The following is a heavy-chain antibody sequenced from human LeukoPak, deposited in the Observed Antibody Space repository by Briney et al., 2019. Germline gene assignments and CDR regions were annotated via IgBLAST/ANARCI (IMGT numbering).Heavy chain of an antibody. D-gene: IGHD2-15*01. CDR2: IYYSGNT. V-gene: IGHV4-30-2*01. J-gene: IGHJ5*02. CDR3: ARGRCSGGTCYLFGP. CDR1: GGSISSGGYS. Sequence: PSETLSLTCAVSGGSISSGGYSWSWIRQPPGKGLEWIAYIYYSGNTYYNPSLKSRVTISVDRSKNQFSLKLSSVTAADTAVYYCARGRCSGGTCYLFGPWGQGTLVTVSS.